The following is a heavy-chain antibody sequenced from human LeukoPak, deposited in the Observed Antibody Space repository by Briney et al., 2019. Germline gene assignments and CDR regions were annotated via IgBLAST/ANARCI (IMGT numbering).Heavy chain of an antibody. CDR1: GYTFTSYA. V-gene: IGHV1-3*01. J-gene: IGHJ6*02. CDR2: INAGNGNT. Sequence: ASVKVSCKASGYTFTSYAMHWVRQAPGQRLEWMGWINAGNGNTKYSQKFQGRVTITRDTSASTAYMELSSLRSEDTAVYYCARGFLLQDTAMVTGYYYGMDVWGQGTTVTVSS. CDR3: ARGFLLQDTAMVTGYYYGMDV. D-gene: IGHD5-18*01.